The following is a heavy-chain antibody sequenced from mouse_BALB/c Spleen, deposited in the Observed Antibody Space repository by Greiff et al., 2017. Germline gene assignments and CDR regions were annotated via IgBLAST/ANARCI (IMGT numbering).Heavy chain of an antibody. CDR2: ISYSGST. CDR3: ARDGYDGRVDY. J-gene: IGHJ2*01. CDR1: GYSITSDYA. D-gene: IGHD2-2*01. Sequence: VQLKESGPGLVKPSQSLSLTCTVTGYSITSDYAWNWIRQFPGNKLEWMGYISYSGSTSYNPSLKSRISITRDTSKNQFFLQLNSVTTEDTATYYCARDGYDGRVDYWGQGTTLTVSS. V-gene: IGHV3-2*02.